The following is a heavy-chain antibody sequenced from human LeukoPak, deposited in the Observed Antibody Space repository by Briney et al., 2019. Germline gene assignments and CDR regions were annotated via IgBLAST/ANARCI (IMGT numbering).Heavy chain of an antibody. CDR1: GGSISSYY. Sequence: PSETLSLTCTVSGGSISSYYWSWIRQPAGKGLEWIGRIYTSGSTNYNPSLKSRVTMSVDTSKNQFSLKLSSVTAADTAVYYCARGGSSWYPLYYFDYWGQGTLVTVSS. D-gene: IGHD6-13*01. J-gene: IGHJ4*02. CDR3: ARGGSSWYPLYYFDY. CDR2: IYTSGST. V-gene: IGHV4-4*07.